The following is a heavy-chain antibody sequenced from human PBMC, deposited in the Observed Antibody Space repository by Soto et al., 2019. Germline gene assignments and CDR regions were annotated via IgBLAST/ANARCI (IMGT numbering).Heavy chain of an antibody. CDR2: IYYSGST. V-gene: IGHV4-31*02. CDR3: ARGWDCSGGSCYVFDP. D-gene: IGHD2-15*01. J-gene: IGHJ5*02. Sequence: PSETRSRTWTVSGGSISSGVYYWIWIRQHPGKGLEWIGYIYYSGSTYYNPSLKSRVTISVDTSKNQFSLKLSSVTAADTAVYYCARGWDCSGGSCYVFDPWGQGTLVTVSS. CDR1: GGSISSGVYY.